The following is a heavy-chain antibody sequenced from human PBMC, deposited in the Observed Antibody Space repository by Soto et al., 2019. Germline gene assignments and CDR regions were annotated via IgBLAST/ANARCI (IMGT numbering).Heavy chain of an antibody. Sequence: QVQLQESGPGLVEPSGTLSPTCAVSGGSVSDTNWWSWVRQPPGKGLEWIGEIYHSGSTYYNPSLKSRVTISVDKSKNQFSLRLNSVTAADTAVYFCARDRAVSARGSFDYWGQGTLVTVSS. CDR3: ARDRAVSARGSFDY. V-gene: IGHV4-4*02. CDR2: IYHSGST. CDR1: GGSVSDTNW. D-gene: IGHD6-19*01. J-gene: IGHJ4*02.